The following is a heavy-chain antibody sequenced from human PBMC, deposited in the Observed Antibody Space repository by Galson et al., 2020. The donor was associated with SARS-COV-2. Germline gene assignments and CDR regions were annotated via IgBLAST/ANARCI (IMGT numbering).Heavy chain of an antibody. CDR2: IYPGDSDT. D-gene: IGHD3-9*01. CDR1: GYSFTSYW. V-gene: IGHV5-51*01. J-gene: IGHJ3*02. Sequence: GESLKISCKGSGYSFTSYWIGWVRQMPGKGLEWMGIIYPGDSDTRYSPSFQGQVTISADKSISTAYLQWSSLKASDTAMYYCASQIQIRYFDWSRDAFDIWGQGTMVTVSS. CDR3: ASQIQIRYFDWSRDAFDI.